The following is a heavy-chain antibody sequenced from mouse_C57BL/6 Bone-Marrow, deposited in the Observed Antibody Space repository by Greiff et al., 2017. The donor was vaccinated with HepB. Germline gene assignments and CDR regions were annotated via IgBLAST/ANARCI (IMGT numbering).Heavy chain of an antibody. Sequence: EVQRVESGGGLVQPGGSLKLSCAASGFTFSDYEMHWVRQAPEKGLEWVAYISSDSSTIYYADTVTGRFTISRYNAKNTLFLQMTSLRAEDTAMYYCARRRYYDYDEFAYWGQGTLVTVAA. D-gene: IGHD2-4*01. CDR1: GFTFSDYE. CDR3: ARRRYYDYDEFAY. V-gene: IGHV5-17*01. J-gene: IGHJ3*01. CDR2: ISSDSSTI.